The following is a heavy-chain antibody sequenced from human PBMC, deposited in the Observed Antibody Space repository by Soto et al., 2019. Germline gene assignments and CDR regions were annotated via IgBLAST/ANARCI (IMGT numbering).Heavy chain of an antibody. CDR3: ASERPMYP. V-gene: IGHV1-3*01. CDR1: GYSFSDYA. D-gene: IGHD2-8*01. J-gene: IGHJ5*02. CDR2: ITGGRGNT. Sequence: QVQLVQSGAEVKKPGASVKVSCKTSGYSFSDYAMHWLRQAPGQRPEWMGWITGGRGNTKYSQKFQGKVTITRHTAASTPYLEPTRLTPAHTAVYFCASERPMYPWGQATLVTVSS.